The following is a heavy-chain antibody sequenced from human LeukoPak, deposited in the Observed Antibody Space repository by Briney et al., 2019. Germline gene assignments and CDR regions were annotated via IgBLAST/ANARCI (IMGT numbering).Heavy chain of an antibody. V-gene: IGHV3-21*01. CDR1: QFTFSRYS. CDR2: ISSMSTYI. D-gene: IGHD4-23*01. Sequence: GGSLRLSCTASQFTFSRYSMNWVRQAPGKGLEWVSTISSMSTYIYYADSVKGRFTISRDNAKNSLYLQMNSLRAEDTAVYYCARDPYYGGNSGIDYWGQGTLVAVSS. J-gene: IGHJ4*02. CDR3: ARDPYYGGNSGIDY.